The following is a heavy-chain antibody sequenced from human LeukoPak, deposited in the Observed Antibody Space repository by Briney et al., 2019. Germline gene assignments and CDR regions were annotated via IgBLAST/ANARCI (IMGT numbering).Heavy chain of an antibody. J-gene: IGHJ6*02. CDR3: AKAGYGSGSYYFYYYYGMDV. V-gene: IGHV3-30*18. CDR1: GFTFSSYG. Sequence: GGSLRLSCAASGFTFSSYGMHWVRQAPGKGLEWVAVISYDGSNKYYADSVKGRFTISRDNSKNTLYLQMNSLRAEDTAVYYCAKAGYGSGSYYFYYYYGMDVWGQGTTVTVSS. D-gene: IGHD3-10*01. CDR2: ISYDGSNK.